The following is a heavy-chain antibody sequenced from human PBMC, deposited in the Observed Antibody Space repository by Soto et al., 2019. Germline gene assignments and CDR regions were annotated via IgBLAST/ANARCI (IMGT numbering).Heavy chain of an antibody. V-gene: IGHV3-30*18. D-gene: IGHD5-12*01. J-gene: IGHJ6*01. CDR3: AKSAATIYYYYGMDV. CDR2: ISYDGSNK. Sequence: QVQLVESGGGVVQPGRSLRLSCAASGFTFSSYGMHWVRQAPGKGLEWVAVISYDGSNKYYADSVKGRFTISRDNSKNTLYLQMNSLRAEDTAVYYCAKSAATIYYYYGMDVW. CDR1: GFTFSSYG.